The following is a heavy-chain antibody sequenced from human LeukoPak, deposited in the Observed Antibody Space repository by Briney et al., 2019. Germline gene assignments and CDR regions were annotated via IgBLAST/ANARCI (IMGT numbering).Heavy chain of an antibody. CDR1: GFTFTDYY. J-gene: IGHJ3*01. V-gene: IGHV3-11*01. CDR3: GRDFGLVGTKRSFNL. Sequence: GGSLRLSCAASGFTFTDYYMGWIRQAPGKGLEWLSYISGSGTTIFYADSVKGRFTISRDNAKNSVDLQMNSLRAEDTAVYYCGRDFGLVGTKRSFNLWGQGTMVTVSS. CDR2: ISGSGTTI. D-gene: IGHD1-7*01.